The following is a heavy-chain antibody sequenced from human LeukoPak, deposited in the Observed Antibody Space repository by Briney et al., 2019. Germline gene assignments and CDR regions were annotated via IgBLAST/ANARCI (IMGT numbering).Heavy chain of an antibody. CDR3: ARDYYDILTDLQYYFDY. J-gene: IGHJ4*02. Sequence: GGSLRLSCAASGFTFSSYSMNWVRQAPGKGLEWVSSISSSSYIYYADSVKGRFTISRDNAKNSLYLQMNSLRAEDTAVYYCARDYYDILTDLQYYFDYWGQGTLVTVSS. CDR1: GFTFSSYS. D-gene: IGHD3-9*01. V-gene: IGHV3-21*01. CDR2: ISSSSYI.